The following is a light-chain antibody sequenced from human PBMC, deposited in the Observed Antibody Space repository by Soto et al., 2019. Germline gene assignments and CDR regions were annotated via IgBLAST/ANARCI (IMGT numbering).Light chain of an antibody. J-gene: IGKJ5*01. V-gene: IGKV3D-15*01. CDR1: QSVSSY. Sequence: EIVMTQSPYTVSASPGERAPLSCRASQSVSSYLAWYQQKPGQAPRLLIYDASNRATGIPARFSGSGSGTDFTLTISRLEPEDFAVYYCQQYNNWPLTFGQGTRLAI. CDR3: QQYNNWPLT. CDR2: DAS.